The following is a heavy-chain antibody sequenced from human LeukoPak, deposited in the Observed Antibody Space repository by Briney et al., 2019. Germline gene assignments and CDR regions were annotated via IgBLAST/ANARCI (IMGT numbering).Heavy chain of an antibody. Sequence: VASVKVSCKASGGISHPYAIAWLRQAPGQGLEWMGGITPLVSTTVYARELQGRVTFTADEATRTVYMELRSLSSDDTAIYYCARGNGTYTPSDHWGQGTLVTVSS. J-gene: IGHJ4*02. CDR1: GGISHPYA. V-gene: IGHV1-69*01. CDR2: ITPLVSTT. CDR3: ARGNGTYTPSDH. D-gene: IGHD1-26*01.